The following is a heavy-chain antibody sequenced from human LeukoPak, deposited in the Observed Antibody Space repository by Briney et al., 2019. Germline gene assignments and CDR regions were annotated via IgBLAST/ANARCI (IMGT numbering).Heavy chain of an antibody. CDR2: IMPIFGKA. D-gene: IGHD6-13*01. CDR3: ARDWGMGPSSSWA. Sequence: SVKVSCKASGGTFSSYAFSWVRQAPGQGLEWMGGIMPIFGKANYAQKFQGRVTITADESTSTAYMELNSLRSEDTAMYYCARDWGMGPSSSWAWGQGTLVTVSS. J-gene: IGHJ5*02. CDR1: GGTFSSYA. V-gene: IGHV1-69*13.